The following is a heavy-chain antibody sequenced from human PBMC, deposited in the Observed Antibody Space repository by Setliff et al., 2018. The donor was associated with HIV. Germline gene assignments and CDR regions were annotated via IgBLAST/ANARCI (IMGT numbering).Heavy chain of an antibody. CDR2: ISYSGST. CDR1: GGSVIISHYY. J-gene: IGHJ4*02. D-gene: IGHD5-18*01. Sequence: SETLSLTCTVSGGSVIISHYYWAWIRQPPGKGLEWIGSISYSGSTYYNPFLKSRITISVDTSKNQFSLKLTSVTAADTAVYYCARDTEMVKEGTDYWGQGTLVTVSS. V-gene: IGHV4-39*01. CDR3: ARDTEMVKEGTDY.